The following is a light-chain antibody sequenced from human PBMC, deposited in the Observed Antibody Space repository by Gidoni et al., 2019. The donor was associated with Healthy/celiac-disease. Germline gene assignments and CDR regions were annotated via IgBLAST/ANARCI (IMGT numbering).Light chain of an antibody. CDR1: QSVSSSY. CDR3: QQYGSSPLT. Sequence: EIVLTQSPGTLTLSPGERATLSCRASQSVSSSYLAWYQQKPGQAPRLLIYGASSRATSIPDRFSGSGSGTDFTLTISRLEPEDFAVYYCQQYGSSPLTFXGXTKVEIK. CDR2: GAS. J-gene: IGKJ4*01. V-gene: IGKV3-20*01.